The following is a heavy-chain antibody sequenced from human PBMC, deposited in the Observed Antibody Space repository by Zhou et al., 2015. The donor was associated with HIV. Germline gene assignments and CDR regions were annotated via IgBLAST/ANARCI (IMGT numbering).Heavy chain of an antibody. Sequence: QVQLVQSGAEVKKPGSSVKVSCKASGGTFSSYAISWVRQAPGQGLEWMGGIIPIFGTANYAQKFQGRVTITADESTSTAYMELSSLRSEDTAVYYCARQLVVPAAIGGYRPKPEPNTKNWFDPWGQGTLVTVSS. CDR1: GGTFSSYA. D-gene: IGHD2-2*01. CDR3: ARQLVVPAAIGGYRPKPEPNTKNWFDP. J-gene: IGHJ5*02. CDR2: IIPIFGTA. V-gene: IGHV1-69*01.